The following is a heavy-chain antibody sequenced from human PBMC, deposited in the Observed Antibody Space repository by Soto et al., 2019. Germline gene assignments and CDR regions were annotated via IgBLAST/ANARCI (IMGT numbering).Heavy chain of an antibody. CDR2: ISYDGSNK. D-gene: IGHD4-17*01. V-gene: IGHV3-30-3*01. J-gene: IGHJ6*02. CDR3: ARDGSDYGDSYYYYGMDV. CDR1: GFTFSSYA. Sequence: GGSLRLSCAASGFTFSSYAMHWVRQAPGKGLEWVAVISYDGSNKYYADSVKGRFTISRDNSKNTLYLQMNSLRAEDTAVYYCARDGSDYGDSYYYYGMDVWGQGTTVTVSS.